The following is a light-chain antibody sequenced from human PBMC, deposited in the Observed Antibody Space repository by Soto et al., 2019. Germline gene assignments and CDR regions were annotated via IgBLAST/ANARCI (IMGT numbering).Light chain of an antibody. CDR1: SSNIGAGYD. CDR2: GNS. CDR3: QSYDRSLSGVV. Sequence: QAVVTQPPSVSGAPGQRVTISCTGSSSNIGAGYDVHWYQQLPGTAPKLLIYGNSNRPSGVPDRFSGSKSGTSASLAITGLQAEDDADYSCQSYDRSLSGVVFGGGTKLTVL. V-gene: IGLV1-40*01. J-gene: IGLJ2*01.